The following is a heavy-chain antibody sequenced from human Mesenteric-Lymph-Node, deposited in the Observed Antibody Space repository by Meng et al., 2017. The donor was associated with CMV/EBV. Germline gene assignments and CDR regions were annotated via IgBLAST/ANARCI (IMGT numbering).Heavy chain of an antibody. J-gene: IGHJ6*02. CDR1: GYTFTSYY. D-gene: IGHD3-10*01. CDR3: ASDLSGPRLSSPPYYYCGMDV. Sequence: ASVKVSCKASGYTFTSYYMHWVRQAPGQGLEWMGIINPSGGSTSYAQKSQGRVTMTRDTSTSTVYMELSSLRYEDTAVYYCASDLSGPRLSSPPYYYCGMDVWGQGTTVTVSS. V-gene: IGHV1-46*01. CDR2: INPSGGST.